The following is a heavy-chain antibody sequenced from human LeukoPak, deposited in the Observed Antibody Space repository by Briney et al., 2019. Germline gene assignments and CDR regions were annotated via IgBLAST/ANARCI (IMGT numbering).Heavy chain of an antibody. CDR1: GFPFSSYW. J-gene: IGHJ3*02. V-gene: IGHV3-7*01. Sequence: QPGGSLRLSCAASGFPFSSYWMTWVRQAPGKGLEWVANIKQDGGEKYYVDSVKGRFTISRDNAKNSLYLQMSSLRAEDTAVYYCARGPVVPAAIGAFDIWGQGTMVTVSS. CDR2: IKQDGGEK. CDR3: ARGPVVPAAIGAFDI. D-gene: IGHD2-2*01.